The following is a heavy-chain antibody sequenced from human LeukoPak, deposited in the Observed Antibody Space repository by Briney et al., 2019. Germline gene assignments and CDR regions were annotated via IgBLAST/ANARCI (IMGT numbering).Heavy chain of an antibody. D-gene: IGHD6-13*01. CDR1: GFTFSSYE. CDR2: ISTSGTAI. CDR3: ARDGSSSYYGGFDY. J-gene: IGHJ4*02. V-gene: IGHV3-48*03. Sequence: GGSLRLSCAASGFTFSSYEMNWVRQAPGKGLEWVSYISTSGTAIYYADSVRGRFTISRDNAKNSLYLQMNSLRAEDTAVYYCARDGSSSYYGGFDYWGQGTLATVSS.